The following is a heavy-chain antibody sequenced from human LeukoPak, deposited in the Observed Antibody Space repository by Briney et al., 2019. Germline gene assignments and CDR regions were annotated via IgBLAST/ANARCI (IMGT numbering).Heavy chain of an antibody. CDR2: IYTSGST. CDR1: GGSISSYY. CDR3: ARGRVSSSTWYSTYYYYFYMDV. D-gene: IGHD6-13*01. Sequence: SETLSLTCTVSGGSISSYYWSWIRQPAGKGLEWIGRIYTSGSTNYNPSLKSRVTMSVDTSKNQFSLKLSSVTAADTAVYFCARGRVSSSTWYSTYYYYFYMDVWGKGTAVTVSS. J-gene: IGHJ6*03. V-gene: IGHV4-4*07.